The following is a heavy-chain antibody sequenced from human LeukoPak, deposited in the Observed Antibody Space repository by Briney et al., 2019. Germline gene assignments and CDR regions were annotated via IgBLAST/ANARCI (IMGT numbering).Heavy chain of an antibody. V-gene: IGHV1-2*02. D-gene: IGHD6-13*01. J-gene: IGHJ4*02. Sequence: ASVKVSCKASGYTFTGYYMHWVRQAPGQGLEWMGWINPNSGGTNYAQKFQGRVTMTGDTSISTAYMELSRLRSDDTAVYYCARDYSSSWYDGDYWGQGTLVTVSS. CDR3: ARDYSSSWYDGDY. CDR1: GYTFTGYY. CDR2: INPNSGGT.